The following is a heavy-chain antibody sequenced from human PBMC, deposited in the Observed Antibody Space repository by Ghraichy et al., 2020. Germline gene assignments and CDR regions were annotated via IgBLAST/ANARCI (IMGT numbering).Heavy chain of an antibody. J-gene: IGHJ5*02. V-gene: IGHV1-2*06. CDR2: ISPYSGGS. CDR3: ARAAPSIAAGGTGGYNYLDL. CDR1: GYTFTGYY. D-gene: IGHD6-13*01. Sequence: ASVKVSCKASGYTFTGYYIQWVRQAPGQGLEWMGRISPYSGGSNYAQKFQDRVTMTRDKSISTVYMELISLRSDDAAVYYCARAAPSIAAGGTGGYNYLDLWGQGTLVTVSS.